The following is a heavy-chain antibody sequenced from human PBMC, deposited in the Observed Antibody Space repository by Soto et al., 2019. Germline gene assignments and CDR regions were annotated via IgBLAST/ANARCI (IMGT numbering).Heavy chain of an antibody. D-gene: IGHD3-3*01. CDR2: IYPGDSDT. CDR3: ASPSRPDYDFWSGYRRYYYGMDV. CDR1: GYSFTSYW. V-gene: IGHV5-51*01. J-gene: IGHJ6*02. Sequence: GESLKISCKGSGYSFTSYWIGWVRQMPGKGLEWMGIIYPGDSDTRYSPSFQGQVTISADKSISTAYLQWSSLKASDTAMYYCASPSRPDYDFWSGYRRYYYGMDVWGQGTTVTVSS.